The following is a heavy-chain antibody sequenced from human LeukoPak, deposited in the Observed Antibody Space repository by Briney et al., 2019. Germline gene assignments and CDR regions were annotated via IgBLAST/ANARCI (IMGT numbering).Heavy chain of an antibody. Sequence: GASVKVSCKASGYSFTGYYMRWVRQAPGQGLEWMGRINPNNGATNYAQKLQGRVTITGDTSISTAYMELSSLRSDDTAVYYCTRESGSYHGNDYWGQGTPVTVSS. CDR1: GYSFTGYY. D-gene: IGHD1-26*01. CDR3: TRESGSYHGNDY. CDR2: INPNNGAT. J-gene: IGHJ4*02. V-gene: IGHV1-2*06.